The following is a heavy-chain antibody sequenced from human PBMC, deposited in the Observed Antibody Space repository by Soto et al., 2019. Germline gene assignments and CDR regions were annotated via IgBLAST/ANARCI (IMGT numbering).Heavy chain of an antibody. CDR3: ARDLGGSRDS. CDR2: INPNNDGT. J-gene: IGHJ4*02. Sequence: GPSVKVSCKASGNTFTGYYIHWVRQAPGQGLEWMGWINPNNDGTTYAEKFQGRVTMTRDTSTSTAYMELSRLRSDDTAVYYCARDLGGSRDSWGQGTLVTVSS. V-gene: IGHV1-2*02. D-gene: IGHD1-26*01. CDR1: GNTFTGYY.